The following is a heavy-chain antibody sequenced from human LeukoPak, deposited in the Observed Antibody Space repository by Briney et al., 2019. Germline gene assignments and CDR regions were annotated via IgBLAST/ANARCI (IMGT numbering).Heavy chain of an antibody. V-gene: IGHV4-4*02. CDR3: SRESGPFSPFGH. D-gene: IGHD1-26*01. CDR2: ISLSGHT. Sequence: SETPAPTRGGSGGSITTTKYWSGVRQPPGPGVEWIGEISLSGHTNYNPSLRSRVTMSLDESKNHLSLILASVTAADTAIYYCSRESGPFSPFGHWGQGTLVTVTS. CDR1: GGSITTTKY. J-gene: IGHJ4*02.